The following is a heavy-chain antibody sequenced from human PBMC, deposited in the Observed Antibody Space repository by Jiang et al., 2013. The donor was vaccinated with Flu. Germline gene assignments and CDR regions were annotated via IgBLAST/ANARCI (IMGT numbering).Heavy chain of an antibody. Sequence: PSGGSTTYAQKFQGRVTMTRDTSTSTVYMELSSLRSEDTAVYYCARDKGFGELWGWSDPWGQGTLVTVSS. CDR3: ARDKGFGELWGWSDP. D-gene: IGHD3-10*01. CDR2: PSGGST. J-gene: IGHJ5*02. V-gene: IGHV1-46*01.